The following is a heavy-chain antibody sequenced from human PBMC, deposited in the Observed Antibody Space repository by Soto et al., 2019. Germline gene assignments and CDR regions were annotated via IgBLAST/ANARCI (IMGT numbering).Heavy chain of an antibody. CDR1: GYTFTSYY. Sequence: QVQLVQSGAEVKKPGASVKVSCKASGYTFTSYYMHWVRQAPGQGLEWMGIINPSGGSTSYAQKCQGRVNMTRDTSTSTVYMELSSRRSEDTAVYYCARDFAVVTPHWGQGTLVTVSS. CDR2: INPSGGST. V-gene: IGHV1-46*03. D-gene: IGHD2-21*02. J-gene: IGHJ4*02. CDR3: ARDFAVVTPH.